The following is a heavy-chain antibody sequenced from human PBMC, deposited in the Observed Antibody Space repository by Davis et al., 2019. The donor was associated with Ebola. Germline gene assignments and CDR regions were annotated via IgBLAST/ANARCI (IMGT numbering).Heavy chain of an antibody. Sequence: PGGSLRLSCAASGFTFSSAWMSWVRQAPGKGLDWVSYVSASGDITYYADSVKGRFTISRDNSKNTLSLQMNSLRAEDTAVYYGARGGGTRLEYWGQGTLVTVSS. D-gene: IGHD3-16*01. V-gene: IGHV3-23*01. CDR3: ARGGGTRLEY. CDR1: GFTFSSAW. CDR2: VSASGDIT. J-gene: IGHJ4*02.